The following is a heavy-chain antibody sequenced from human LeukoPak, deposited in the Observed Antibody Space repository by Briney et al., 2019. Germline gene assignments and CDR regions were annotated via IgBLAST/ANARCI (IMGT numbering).Heavy chain of an antibody. J-gene: IGHJ4*02. CDR3: AKFGAGYISSWFSC. V-gene: IGHV3-23*01. CDR1: GFTFSSFG. D-gene: IGHD6-13*01. Sequence: GGSLRLSCAASGFTFSSFGMTWVRQAPGKGLEWVSSLSGSGGYTYFADSVQGRFTISRDNSNNTLYLQMNSLRAEDTAVYYCAKFGAGYISSWFSCWGQGTLVTVSS. CDR2: LSGSGGYT.